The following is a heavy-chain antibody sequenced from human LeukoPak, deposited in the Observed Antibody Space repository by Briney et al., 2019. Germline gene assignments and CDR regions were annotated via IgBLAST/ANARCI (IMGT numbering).Heavy chain of an antibody. CDR1: GGSISNNIYY. V-gene: IGHV4-39*07. J-gene: IGHJ4*02. D-gene: IGHD2-15*01. Sequence: PSETLSLTCSVSGGSISNNIYYWGWIRQPPGKGLEWIGNIYYSGSTYYNPSLKSRVTISVDTSKNQFSLKLSSVTAADTAVYYCASRAPYCSGGSCRTFDYWGQGTLVTVSS. CDR2: IYYSGST. CDR3: ASRAPYCSGGSCRTFDY.